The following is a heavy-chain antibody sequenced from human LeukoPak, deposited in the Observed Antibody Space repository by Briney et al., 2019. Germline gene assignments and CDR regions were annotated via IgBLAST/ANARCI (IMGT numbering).Heavy chain of an antibody. CDR2: IKQDGSEK. D-gene: IGHD2-2*01. Sequence: GGSLRLSCAASGFTFSSYAMSWVRQAPGKGLEWVANIKQDGSEKYYVDSVKGRFTISRDNAKNSLYLQMNSLRAEDTAVYYCVRGGWVVVPAAIVTYFDYWGQGTLVTVSS. V-gene: IGHV3-7*01. J-gene: IGHJ4*02. CDR1: GFTFSSYA. CDR3: VRGGWVVVPAAIVTYFDY.